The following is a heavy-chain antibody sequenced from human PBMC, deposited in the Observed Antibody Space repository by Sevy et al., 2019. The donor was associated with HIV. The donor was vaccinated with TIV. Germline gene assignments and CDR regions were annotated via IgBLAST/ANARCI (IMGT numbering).Heavy chain of an antibody. D-gene: IGHD3-10*01. J-gene: IGHJ4*02. CDR3: ARAIIIMAHIGSFPFDY. V-gene: IGHV1-2*06. CDR1: GYTFTGYY. CDR2: INPNSGGT. Sequence: ASVKVSCQASGYTFTGYYMHWVRQAPGQGLEWMGRINPNSGGTNYPQKFQGRVTTTRDTSISTAYMELSRLRSDDTAVYYCARAIIIMAHIGSFPFDYWGQGTLVTVSS.